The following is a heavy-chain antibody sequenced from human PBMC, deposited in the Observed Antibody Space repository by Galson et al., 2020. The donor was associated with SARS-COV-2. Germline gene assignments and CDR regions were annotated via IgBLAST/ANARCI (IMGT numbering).Heavy chain of an antibody. CDR1: GYTFTTYY. D-gene: IGHD1-7*01. CDR2: INPSGGST. CDR3: ARAMYTNYYYVDY. V-gene: IGHV1-46*01. Sequence: ASVKVSCKASGYTFTTYYIHWVRQAPGQGLEWMGVINPSGGSTTYAQKFQGRVTMTRDTSTSTVYMDLSSLRSEDTAVFYCARAMYTNYYYVDYWGQGTLVTVSS. J-gene: IGHJ4*02.